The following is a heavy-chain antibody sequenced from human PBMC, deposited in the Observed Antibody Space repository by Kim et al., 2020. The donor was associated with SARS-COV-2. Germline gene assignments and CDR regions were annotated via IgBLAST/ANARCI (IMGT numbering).Heavy chain of an antibody. D-gene: IGHD3-10*01. CDR1: GGSFSGYY. Sequence: SETLSLTCAVYGGSFSGYYWSWIRQPPGKGLEWIGEINHSGSTNYNPSLKSRVTISVDTSKNQFSLKLSSVTAADTAVYYCARDGYYGSYFDYWGQGTLVTVSS. V-gene: IGHV4-34*01. J-gene: IGHJ4*02. CDR2: INHSGST. CDR3: ARDGYYGSYFDY.